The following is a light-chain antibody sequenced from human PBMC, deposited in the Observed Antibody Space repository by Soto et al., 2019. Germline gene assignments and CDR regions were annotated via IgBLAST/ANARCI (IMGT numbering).Light chain of an antibody. Sequence: DIQMTQSLPTLSASVGDRVTITCQASQDIGNFLSWYQQKPGKVPKLLIFDASNLETGVPSRFSGSGSGTDFTFTISSLQPEDIATYYCQQYDNLPLTLGGGTKVDIK. CDR3: QQYDNLPLT. CDR2: DAS. CDR1: QDIGNF. J-gene: IGKJ4*01. V-gene: IGKV1-33*01.